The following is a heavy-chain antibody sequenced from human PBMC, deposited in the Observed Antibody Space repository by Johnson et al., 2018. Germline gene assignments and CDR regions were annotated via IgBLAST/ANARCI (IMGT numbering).Heavy chain of an antibody. V-gene: IGHV3-13*01. CDR1: GFTFSSYD. CDR3: ARDRTGGPLDAFDI. D-gene: IGHD7-27*01. Sequence: EVQLVESGGGLVQXGGSLRLSCAASGFTFSSYDMHWVRQATGKGLEWVSAIGTAGDKYYPGSVRGRFTITRENAKNSLYLQMNSLSAGDTAGYYGARDRTGGPLDAFDIWGQGTMVTVSS. J-gene: IGHJ3*02. CDR2: IGTAGDK.